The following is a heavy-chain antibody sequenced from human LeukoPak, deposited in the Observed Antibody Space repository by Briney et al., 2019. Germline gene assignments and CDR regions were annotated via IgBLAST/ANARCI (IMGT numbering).Heavy chain of an antibody. CDR3: ARVVRGSDYYYYGMDV. J-gene: IGHJ6*04. Sequence: ASVKVSCKASGYTFTSYGISWVRQAPGQGLEWMGWISAYNGNTNYAQKLQGRVTMTTDTSTSTAYMELRSLRSDDTAVYYCARVVRGSDYYYYGMDVWGKGITVTVSS. CDR2: ISAYNGNT. D-gene: IGHD3-10*01. CDR1: GYTFTSYG. V-gene: IGHV1-18*04.